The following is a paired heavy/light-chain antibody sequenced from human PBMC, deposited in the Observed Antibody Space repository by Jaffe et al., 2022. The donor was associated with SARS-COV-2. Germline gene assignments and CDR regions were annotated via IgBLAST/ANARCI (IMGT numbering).Light chain of an antibody. CDR1: QSLLHSNGYNY. Sequence: DIVMTQSPLSLPVTPGEPASISCRSSQSLLHSNGYNYLDWYLQKPGQSPQLLIYLGSNRASGVPDRFSGSGSGTDFTLKISRVEAEDVGVYYCMQALQSYTFGQGTKLEIK. CDR2: LGS. CDR3: MQALQSYT. V-gene: IGKV2-28*01. J-gene: IGKJ2*01.
Heavy chain of an antibody. CDR2: INSDGSST. V-gene: IGHV3-74*01. Sequence: EVQLVESGGGLVQPGGSLRLSCAASGFTFSRYWMHWVRQAPGKGLVWVSRINSDGSSTSYADSVKGRFTISRDNAKNTLYLQMNSLRVEDTAVYYCVRAIAAGGTLGFDPWGQGTLVTVSS. CDR3: VRAIAAGGTLGFDP. J-gene: IGHJ5*02. CDR1: GFTFSRYW. D-gene: IGHD6-13*01.